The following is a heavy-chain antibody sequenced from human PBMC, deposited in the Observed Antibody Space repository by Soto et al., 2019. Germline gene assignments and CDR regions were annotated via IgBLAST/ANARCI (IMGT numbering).Heavy chain of an antibody. Sequence: SETLSLTCTVSGGPISSGGYYWSWIRQHPGKGLEWIGYIYYSGSTYYNPSLKSRVTISVDTSKNQFSLKLNSVTAADTAVYYCARDLWGYCGADCYPLDVWGQGTMVTVSS. V-gene: IGHV4-31*03. CDR1: GGPISSGGYY. J-gene: IGHJ6*02. D-gene: IGHD2-21*02. CDR3: ARDLWGYCGADCYPLDV. CDR2: IYYSGST.